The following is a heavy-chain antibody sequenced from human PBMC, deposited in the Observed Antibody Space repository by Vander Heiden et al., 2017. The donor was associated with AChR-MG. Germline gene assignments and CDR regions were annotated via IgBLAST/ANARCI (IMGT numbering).Heavy chain of an antibody. Sequence: QVQLQQWGAGLLKPSETLSLTCAVHGGSFSGFYWSWIRQPPGKGLEWIGEINHSGSTYYNPSLKSRFTISVDTSNNQLSLKLTSVTAADTAVYYCAIGGNGDLYWYFDLWGRGTLVTVSS. D-gene: IGHD4-17*01. CDR2: INHSGST. CDR3: AIGGNGDLYWYFDL. CDR1: GGSFSGFY. J-gene: IGHJ2*01. V-gene: IGHV4-34*01.